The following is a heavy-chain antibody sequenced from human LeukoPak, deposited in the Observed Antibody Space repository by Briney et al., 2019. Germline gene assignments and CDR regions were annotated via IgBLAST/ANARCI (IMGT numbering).Heavy chain of an antibody. Sequence: SGTLSLTCAVSGGSISSSNWWSWVRQPPGKGLEWIGEIYHSGSTNYNPSLKSRVTISVDKSKNQFSLKLSSVSAADTAFYFCLNSGSNYEAVSWGQGTLVTVSS. CDR2: IYHSGST. V-gene: IGHV4-4*02. CDR1: GGSISSSNW. J-gene: IGHJ5*02. CDR3: LNSGSNYEAVS. D-gene: IGHD5-18*01.